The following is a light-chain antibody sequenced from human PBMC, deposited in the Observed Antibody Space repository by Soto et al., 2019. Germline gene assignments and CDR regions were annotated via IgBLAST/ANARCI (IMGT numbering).Light chain of an antibody. CDR3: FLSYTGISYGV. J-gene: IGLJ7*01. CDR2: DTS. Sequence: QAVVTKEPSLTVSPGGTVTLTCGSSIGAVTSGHYPYWFQQKPGQAPRPLIYDTSNRHSWTPARFSGSLLGDKAALTLSGAQPEDEADYYCFLSYTGISYGVFGGGTQLTVL. V-gene: IGLV7-46*01. CDR1: IGAVTSGHY.